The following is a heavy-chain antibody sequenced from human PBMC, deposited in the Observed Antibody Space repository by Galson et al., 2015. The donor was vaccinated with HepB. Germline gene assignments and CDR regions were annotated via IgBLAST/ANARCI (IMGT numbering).Heavy chain of an antibody. CDR1: GFTVSNTY. CDR2: IYSGGST. Sequence: SLRLSCAASGFTVSNTYMTWVRQAPGKGLEWVSVIYSGGSTYYADSVKGRFTISRDDSKNTLYLQMNSLRADDTAVYYCARDSPESSGYSPHYWGQETLVSGSS. J-gene: IGHJ4*02. CDR3: ARDSPESSGYSPHY. V-gene: IGHV3-53*01. D-gene: IGHD3-22*01.